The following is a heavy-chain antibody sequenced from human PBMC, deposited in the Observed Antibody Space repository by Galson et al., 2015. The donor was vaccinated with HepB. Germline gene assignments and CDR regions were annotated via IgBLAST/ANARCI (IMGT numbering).Heavy chain of an antibody. J-gene: IGHJ5*02. Sequence: SVKVSCKASGGTFSSYAISWVRQAPGQGLEWMGGIIPIFGTANYAQKFQGRVTITADKSTSTAYMELSSLRSEDTAVYYCARVSLTTVVTPNWFDPWGQGTLVTVSS. V-gene: IGHV1-69*06. CDR3: ARVSLTTVVTPNWFDP. CDR1: GGTFSSYA. CDR2: IIPIFGTA. D-gene: IGHD4-23*01.